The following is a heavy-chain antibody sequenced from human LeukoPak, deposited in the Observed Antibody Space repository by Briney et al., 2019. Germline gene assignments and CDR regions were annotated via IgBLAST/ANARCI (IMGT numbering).Heavy chain of an antibody. Sequence: PGGSLRLSCAASGFTFSSYAIHWVRQAPGKGLEWVAVIWYDGSNKYYADSVKGRFTISRDNSKNTLYLQMNSLRAEDTAVYYCAARGNSYGFCYWGQGTLVTVSS. CDR3: AARGNSYGFCY. V-gene: IGHV3-33*08. CDR1: GFTFSSYA. CDR2: IWYDGSNK. D-gene: IGHD5-18*01. J-gene: IGHJ4*02.